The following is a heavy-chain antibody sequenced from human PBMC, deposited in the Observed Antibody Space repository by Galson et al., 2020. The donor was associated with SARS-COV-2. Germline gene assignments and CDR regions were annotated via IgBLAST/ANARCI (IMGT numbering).Heavy chain of an antibody. CDR3: AKDYAYCGGDCYPEAFDY. D-gene: IGHD2-21*02. J-gene: IGHJ4*02. Sequence: GGSLRLSCAASGFTFSSYAMSWVRQAPGKGLEWVSAISGSGGSTYYADSVKGRFTISRDNSKNTLYLQMNSLRAEDTAVYYCAKDYAYCGGDCYPEAFDYWGQGTLVTVSS. CDR2: ISGSGGST. V-gene: IGHV3-23*01. CDR1: GFTFSSYA.